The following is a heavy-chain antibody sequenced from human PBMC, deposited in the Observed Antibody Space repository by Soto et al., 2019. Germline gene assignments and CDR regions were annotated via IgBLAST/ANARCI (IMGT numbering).Heavy chain of an antibody. V-gene: IGHV1-3*04. CDR3: ARASRRNYESTFDP. CDR1: GYTFSDHA. Sequence: QVHLVQSGAEEKKPGASVTVSCKASGYTFSDHAMHWVRQAPGQRLEWMGWINTANGNTQYSQNFPGRLPFTRDTSATTVYMALSSLKSEDTAVYYCARASRRNYESTFDPWGLGSLVTVSS. J-gene: IGHJ5*02. D-gene: IGHD1-7*01. CDR2: INTANGNT.